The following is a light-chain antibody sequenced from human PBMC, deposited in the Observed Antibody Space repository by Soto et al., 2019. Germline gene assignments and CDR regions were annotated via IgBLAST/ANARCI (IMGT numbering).Light chain of an antibody. J-gene: IGKJ5*01. CDR2: GAS. V-gene: IGKV3-20*01. Sequence: ETVLTQSPGSLSLSPGDSPHLSCRASQSVGGNVAWYQQIPGQPPKPLIFGASSRATGIADKFSGSGSGTDFTLTISRLEPEDFALYYCQHYGAAPITFGQGTRLEIK. CDR1: QSVGGN. CDR3: QHYGAAPIT.